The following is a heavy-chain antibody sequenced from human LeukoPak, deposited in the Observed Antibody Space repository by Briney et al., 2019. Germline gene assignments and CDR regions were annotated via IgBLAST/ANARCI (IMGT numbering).Heavy chain of an antibody. CDR3: ARDYVWGSDRYTDY. CDR2: IRQDGSEK. V-gene: IGHV3-7*03. D-gene: IGHD3-16*02. Sequence: GGSLRLSCSASGFTFSSCSMHWVRQAPGRGLEWVANIRQDGSEKYYVDSVKGRFTISRDNAKNSLYLQMNSLRAEDTAVYYCARDYVWGSDRYTDYWGQGTLVTVSS. CDR1: GFTFSSCS. J-gene: IGHJ4*02.